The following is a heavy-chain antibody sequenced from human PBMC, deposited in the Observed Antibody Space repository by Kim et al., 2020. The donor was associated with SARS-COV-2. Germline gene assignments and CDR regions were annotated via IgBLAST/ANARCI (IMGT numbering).Heavy chain of an antibody. J-gene: IGHJ4*02. CDR2: ISGSGGST. Sequence: GGSLRLSCAASGFTFSSYAMSWVRQAPGKGLEWVSAISGSGGSTYYADSVKGRFTISRDNSKNTLYLQMNSLRAEDTAVYYCAKDPVVPVIGVQRVVDYWGQGTLVTVSS. D-gene: IGHD2-2*01. CDR1: GFTFSSYA. V-gene: IGHV3-23*01. CDR3: AKDPVVPVIGVQRVVDY.